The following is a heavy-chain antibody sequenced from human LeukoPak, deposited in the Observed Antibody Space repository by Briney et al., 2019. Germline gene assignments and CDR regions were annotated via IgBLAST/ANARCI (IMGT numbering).Heavy chain of an antibody. CDR2: FYSGGST. V-gene: IGHV3-66*01. J-gene: IGHJ3*02. CDR3: AREENDAFDI. Sequence: QPGGSLRLSCAASGFTVSSKHMSWVRQAPGKGLEWVSVFYSGGSTYYADSEKGRFTISRDNSKNTLYLQMNSLRADDTAVYYCAREENDAFDIWGQGTMVTVSS. CDR1: GFTVSSKH.